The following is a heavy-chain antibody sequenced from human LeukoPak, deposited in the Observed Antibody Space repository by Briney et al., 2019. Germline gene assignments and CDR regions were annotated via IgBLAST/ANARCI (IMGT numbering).Heavy chain of an antibody. J-gene: IGHJ3*02. CDR1: GGSISSYY. CDR3: AREPGVRGSFDI. CDR2: IYYSGST. Sequence: TSETLSLTCTVSGGSISSYYWSWIRQPPGKGLEWIGYIYYSGSTNYNPSLKSRVTISVDTSKNQFSLKLSSVTAADTAVYYCAREPGVRGSFDIWGQGTKVTVSS. D-gene: IGHD2-15*01. V-gene: IGHV4-59*12.